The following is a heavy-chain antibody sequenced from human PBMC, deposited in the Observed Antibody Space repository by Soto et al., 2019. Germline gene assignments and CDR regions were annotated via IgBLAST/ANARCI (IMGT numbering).Heavy chain of an antibody. J-gene: IGHJ4*02. CDR2: ISAYNGKT. CDR1: GYTFMSHG. CDR3: ARDKLEMATIFDH. D-gene: IGHD2-21*01. Sequence: QVQLVQSGTEAKKPGASVKVSCRTSGYTFMSHGISWLRQAPGQGLEWMAWISAYNGKTNYAQKFQGRVIMTPDTFTSTAYVELRSLRSDDTAVYYCARDKLEMATIFDHWCQGTLVTVS. V-gene: IGHV1-18*01.